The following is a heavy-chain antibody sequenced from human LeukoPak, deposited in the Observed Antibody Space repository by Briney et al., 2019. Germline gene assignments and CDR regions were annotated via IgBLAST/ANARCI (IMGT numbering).Heavy chain of an antibody. CDR2: INPNSGGT. V-gene: IGHV1-2*06. J-gene: IGHJ1*01. Sequence: AAVKVSCKASGYTFTGYYMHWVPQAPGERREWMGQINPNSGGTNYAQKFQGRVTMTRATSISTAYMELRRLRSDDTAVYYCASLAYCGGDCCPEYFQHWGQGTLVTVSS. CDR1: GYTFTGYY. D-gene: IGHD2-21*02. CDR3: ASLAYCGGDCCPEYFQH.